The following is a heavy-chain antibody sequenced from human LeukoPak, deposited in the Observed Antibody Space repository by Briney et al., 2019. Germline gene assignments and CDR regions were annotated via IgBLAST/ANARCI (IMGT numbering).Heavy chain of an antibody. V-gene: IGHV3-30*02. CDR3: AKDLSVVAAAVDY. D-gene: IGHD2-15*01. Sequence: GGSLRLSCAASGFTFSSYGMHWVRQAPGKGLEWVAFIRYDGSNKYYADSVKGRFTIPRDNSKNTLYLQMNSLRAEDTAVYYCAKDLSVVAAAVDYWGQGTLVTVSS. CDR1: GFTFSSYG. J-gene: IGHJ4*02. CDR2: IRYDGSNK.